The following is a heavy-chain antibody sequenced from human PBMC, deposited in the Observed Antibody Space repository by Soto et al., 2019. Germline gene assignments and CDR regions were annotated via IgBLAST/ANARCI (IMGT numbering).Heavy chain of an antibody. V-gene: IGHV3-48*03. Sequence: GGSLRLSCAASGFTFSSYEMNWVRQAPGKGLEWVSYISSSGSTIYYADSVKGRFTISRDNAKNSLYLQMNSLRAEDTAVYYCARGGGQWLDYWYFDLWGRGTLVTVSS. D-gene: IGHD6-19*01. CDR1: GFTFSSYE. CDR2: ISSSGSTI. CDR3: ARGGGQWLDYWYFDL. J-gene: IGHJ2*01.